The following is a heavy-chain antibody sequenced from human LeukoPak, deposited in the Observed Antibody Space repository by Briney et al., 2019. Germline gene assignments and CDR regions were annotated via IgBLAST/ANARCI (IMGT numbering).Heavy chain of an antibody. CDR2: ISSSSSYI. J-gene: IGHJ4*02. V-gene: IGHV3-21*01. Sequence: PGGSLRLSCAASGFTFSSYSMNWVRQAPGKGLEWVSSISSSSSYIYYADSVKGRFTISRDNAKNSLYLQMNSLRAEDTAVYYCARANYDSSGYYPLIYYWGQGTLVTVSS. D-gene: IGHD3-22*01. CDR1: GFTFSSYS. CDR3: ARANYDSSGYYPLIYY.